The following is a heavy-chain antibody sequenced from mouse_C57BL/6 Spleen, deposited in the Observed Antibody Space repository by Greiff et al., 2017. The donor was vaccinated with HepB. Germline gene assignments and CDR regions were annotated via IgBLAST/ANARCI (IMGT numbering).Heavy chain of an antibody. D-gene: IGHD2-1*01. CDR2: IDPENGDT. CDR3: TTLDGTWFAY. J-gene: IGHJ3*01. V-gene: IGHV14-4*01. Sequence: VQLQQSGAELVRPGASVKLSCTASGFNIKDDYMHWVKQRPEQGLEWIGWIDPENGDTEYASKFQGKATITADTSSNTAYLQLSSLTSEDTAVYYCTTLDGTWFAYWGQGTLDTVSA. CDR1: GFNIKDDY.